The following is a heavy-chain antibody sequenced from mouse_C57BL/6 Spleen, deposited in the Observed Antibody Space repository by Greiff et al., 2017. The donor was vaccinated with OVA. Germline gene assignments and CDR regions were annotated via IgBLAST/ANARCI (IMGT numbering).Heavy chain of an antibody. CDR2: INPNNGGT. CDR1: GYTFTDYN. D-gene: IGHD2-2*01. J-gene: IGHJ4*01. Sequence: DVHLVESGPELVKPGASVKIPCKASGYTFTDYNMDWVKQSHGKSLEWIGDINPNNGGTIYNQKFKGKATLTVDKSSSTAYMELRSLTSEDTAVYYCARTRSTMVTYYAMDYWGQGTSVTVSS. V-gene: IGHV1-18*01. CDR3: ARTRSTMVTYYAMDY.